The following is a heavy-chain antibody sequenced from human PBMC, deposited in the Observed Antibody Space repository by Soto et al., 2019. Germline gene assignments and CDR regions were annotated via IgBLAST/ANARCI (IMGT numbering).Heavy chain of an antibody. D-gene: IGHD6-13*01. CDR1: GFTFNNYG. CDR3: AKGQGMAASQGID. J-gene: IGHJ3*01. CDR2: ISNDGSDK. Sequence: QVQLVESGGGVVPPGRSLRLSCAASGFTFNNYGIHWVRQAPGKGLEWVATISNDGSDKYYADSVKGRLTISRDNSKHTVYLQMNSLRAAETDVYYCAKGQGMAASQGIDWGQGTMVTVSS. V-gene: IGHV3-30*18.